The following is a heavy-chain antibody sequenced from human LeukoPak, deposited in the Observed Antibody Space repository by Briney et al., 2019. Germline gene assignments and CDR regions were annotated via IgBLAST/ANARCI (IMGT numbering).Heavy chain of an antibody. CDR3: ARDRYSSSWYDPEDY. CDR2: IIPIFGTA. CDR1: GYTFTGYY. J-gene: IGHJ4*02. D-gene: IGHD6-13*01. V-gene: IGHV1-69*05. Sequence: SVKVSCKASGYTFTGYYMHWVRQAPGQGLEWMGRIIPIFGTANYAQKFQGRVTITTDESTSTAYMELSSLRSEDTAVYYCARDRYSSSWYDPEDYWGQGTLVTVSS.